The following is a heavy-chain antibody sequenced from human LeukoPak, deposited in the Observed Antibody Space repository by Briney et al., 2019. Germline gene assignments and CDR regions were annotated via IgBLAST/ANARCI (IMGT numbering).Heavy chain of an antibody. J-gene: IGHJ3*02. V-gene: IGHV1-18*01. CDR2: ISAYNGNT. CDR1: GYTFTSYG. CDR3: ASEPTSSGGFDI. Sequence: GASVKVSCKASGYTFTSYGISWVRQAPGQGLEWMGWISAYNGNTNYAQKLQGRVTMTRDTSISIVYMELSSLRSDDTAIYYCASEPTSSGGFDIWGQGTMVTVSS. D-gene: IGHD2-2*01.